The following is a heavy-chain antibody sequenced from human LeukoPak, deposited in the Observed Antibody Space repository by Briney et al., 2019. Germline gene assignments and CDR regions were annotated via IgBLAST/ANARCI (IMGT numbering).Heavy chain of an antibody. CDR2: ISSSSSYI. J-gene: IGHJ4*02. Sequence: GGSLRLSCAASGFTFSSYSMDWVRQAPGKGLEWVSSISSSSSYIYYADSVKGRFTISRDDAKNSLYLQMNSLRAEDTAVYYCARGGDGYNDYWGQGTLVTVSS. CDR1: GFTFSSYS. V-gene: IGHV3-21*01. D-gene: IGHD5-24*01. CDR3: ARGGDGYNDY.